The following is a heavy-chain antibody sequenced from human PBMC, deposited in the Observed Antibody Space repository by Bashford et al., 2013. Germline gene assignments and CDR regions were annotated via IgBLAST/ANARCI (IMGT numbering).Heavy chain of an antibody. CDR3: SGNWFNY. J-gene: IGHJ5*01. V-gene: IGHV3-49*02. Sequence: EYAASVEGRFTISRDDSKSIAYLQMNSLKTEDTAVYYCSGNWFNYWGQGTLVTVSS.